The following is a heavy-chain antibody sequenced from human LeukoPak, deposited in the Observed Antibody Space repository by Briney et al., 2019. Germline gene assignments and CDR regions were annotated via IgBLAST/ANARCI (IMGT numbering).Heavy chain of an antibody. CDR2: IYYSGST. D-gene: IGHD3/OR15-3a*01. Sequence: PSETLSLTCTVSGGSISSSSYYWGWIRQPPGRGREGMGSIYYSGSTYYNPSLKTRLTISVDTSKNQFSLKLSFVTAADPAVYYCARDFVDDLDFGLYKWFDPWGQGPLVTVSS. V-gene: IGHV4-39*07. CDR1: GGSISSSSYY. CDR3: ARDFVDDLDFGLYKWFDP. J-gene: IGHJ5*02.